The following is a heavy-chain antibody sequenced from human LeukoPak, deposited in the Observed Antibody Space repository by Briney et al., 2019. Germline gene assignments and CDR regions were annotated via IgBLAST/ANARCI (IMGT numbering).Heavy chain of an antibody. CDR2: ISYDGSNE. V-gene: IGHV3-30*03. D-gene: IGHD1-14*01. Sequence: GGSLRLSCAASGFTFSSYGMHWVRQAPGKGLEWVAVISYDGSNENYADSVKGRFTISRDNTKNTLYVQMDSLRAEDTALYYCARDFRTNYYYYMDVWGKGTTVTVSS. CDR3: ARDFRTNYYYYMDV. CDR1: GFTFSSYG. J-gene: IGHJ6*03.